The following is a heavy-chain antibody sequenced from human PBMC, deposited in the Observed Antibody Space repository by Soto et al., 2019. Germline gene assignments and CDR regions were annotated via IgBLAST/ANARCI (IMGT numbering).Heavy chain of an antibody. J-gene: IGHJ4*02. D-gene: IGHD4-17*01. CDR2: IYYSGST. CDR1: GGSISSGGYY. V-gene: IGHV4-31*03. CDR3: ARFISHGDYVWLYYFDY. Sequence: QVQLQESGPGLVKPSQTLSLTCTVSGGSISSGGYYWSWIRQPPGKGLERIGYIYYSGSTYYNPSLKSRVTRSVDTSKNQFSLKLSSVPAADTAVYYCARFISHGDYVWLYYFDYWGQGTLVTVSS.